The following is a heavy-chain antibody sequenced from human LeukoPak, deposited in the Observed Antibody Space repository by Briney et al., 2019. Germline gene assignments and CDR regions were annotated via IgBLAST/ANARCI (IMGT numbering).Heavy chain of an antibody. V-gene: IGHV3-21*01. CDR2: ISSSSSYI. Sequence: PGGSLRLSCAASGFTFSSYSMNWVRQAPGKGLEWVSSISSSSSYIYYADSVKGRFTISRDNAKNSLYLQMNSLRAEDTAVYYCARDRRSRYYFGYWGQATLVTVCS. D-gene: IGHD1-26*01. CDR3: ARDRRSRYYFGY. J-gene: IGHJ4*02. CDR1: GFTFSSYS.